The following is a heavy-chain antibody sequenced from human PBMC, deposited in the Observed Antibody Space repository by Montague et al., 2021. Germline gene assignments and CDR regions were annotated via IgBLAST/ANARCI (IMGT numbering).Heavy chain of an antibody. Sequence: SLRLSCAASGFTFSVYSMHWVRQVPEKGLVWVAHINISGSILTYADSVKGRFTISRDNAKNTLYLQMNSLRAEDTAVYYCTRDRGSGSYTSGFDPWGQGTLVTVSS. D-gene: IGHD3-10*01. CDR2: INISGSIL. V-gene: IGHV3-74*03. CDR3: TRDRGSGSYTSGFDP. CDR1: GFTFSVYS. J-gene: IGHJ5*02.